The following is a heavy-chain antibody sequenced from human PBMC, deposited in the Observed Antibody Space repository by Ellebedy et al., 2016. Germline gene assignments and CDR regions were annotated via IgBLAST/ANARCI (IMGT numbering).Heavy chain of an antibody. V-gene: IGHV1-18*01. CDR2: ISAYNGNA. Sequence: ASVKVSXKASGYTFNSHAIDWVRQAPGQGLEWMGWISAYNGNANYAQSLQGRVTLTTDTSTDTAYMEMRSLRSDDTAVYYCARDTSGRVAPRYISGLAYLDLWGQGTLVTVSS. J-gene: IGHJ4*02. D-gene: IGHD6-25*01. CDR1: GYTFNSHA. CDR3: ARDTSGRVAPRYISGLAYLDL.